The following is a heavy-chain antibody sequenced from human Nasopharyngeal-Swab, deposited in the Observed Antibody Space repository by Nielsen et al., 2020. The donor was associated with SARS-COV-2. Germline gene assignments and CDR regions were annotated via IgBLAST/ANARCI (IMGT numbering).Heavy chain of an antibody. V-gene: IGHV3-21*01. CDR1: GFTFSSYS. J-gene: IGHJ6*02. CDR2: ISSSSSYI. D-gene: IGHD3-3*01. Sequence: GGSLRLSCAASGFTFSSYSMNWVRQAPGKGLEWVSSISSSSSYIYYADSVKGRFTISRDNAKNSLYLQMNSLRAEDTAVYYCARINRPYYDFWSGLTPPGIGYYYYGMDVWGQGTTVTVSS. CDR3: ARINRPYYDFWSGLTPPGIGYYYYGMDV.